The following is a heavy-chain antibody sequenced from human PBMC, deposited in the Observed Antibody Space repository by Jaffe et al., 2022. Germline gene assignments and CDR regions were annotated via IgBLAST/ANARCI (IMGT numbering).Heavy chain of an antibody. CDR2: IRYDGSNK. CDR3: AKTQIASPSPRGAFDY. V-gene: IGHV3-30*02. Sequence: QVQLVESGGGVVQPGGSLRLSCAASGFTFSSYGMHWVRQAPGKGLEWVAFIRYDGSNKYYADSVKGRFTISRDNSKNTLYLQMNSLRAEDTAVYYCAKTQIASPSPRGAFDYWGQGTLVTVSS. CDR1: GFTFSSYG. D-gene: IGHD6-13*01. J-gene: IGHJ4*02.